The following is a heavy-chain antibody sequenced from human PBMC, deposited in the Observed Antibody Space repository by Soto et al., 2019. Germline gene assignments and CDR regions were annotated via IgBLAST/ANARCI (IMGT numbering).Heavy chain of an antibody. V-gene: IGHV4-34*01. CDR2: INHSGST. J-gene: IGHJ4*02. D-gene: IGHD1-1*01. CDR1: GGSFSGYY. CDR3: AREIGNDRDY. Sequence: SETLSLTCAVYGGSFSGYYWSWIRQPPGKGLEWIGEINHSGSTNYNPSLKSRVTISVDTSKNQFSLKLSSVTAADTAVYYCAREIGNDRDYWGQGTLVTVSS.